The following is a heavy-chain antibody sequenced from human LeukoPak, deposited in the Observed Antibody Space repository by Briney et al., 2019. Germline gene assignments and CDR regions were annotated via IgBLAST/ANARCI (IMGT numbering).Heavy chain of an antibody. V-gene: IGHV5-51*01. CDR3: PRVSIVPAANNWFDP. CDR1: GYSFTSYW. J-gene: IGHJ5*02. D-gene: IGHD2-2*01. CDR2: IYPGDSDT. Sequence: GESLKISCKGTGYSFTSYWIGWVRQMPGKGLEWMGIIYPGDSDTRYSPSFQGQVTISADKSISTAYLQWSSLKASDTAMYYCPRVSIVPAANNWFDPWGQGTLVTVSS.